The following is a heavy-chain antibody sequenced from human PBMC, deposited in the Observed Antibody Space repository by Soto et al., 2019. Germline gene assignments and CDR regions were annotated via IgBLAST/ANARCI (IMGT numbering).Heavy chain of an antibody. J-gene: IGHJ3*01. CDR2: INPSGGST. V-gene: IGHV1-46*01. D-gene: IGHD5-18*01. CDR3: AREDTANGGAFDV. CDR1: GYTFIAYY. Sequence: ASVKVSCKASGYTFIAYYMNWVRQAPGQGLEWMGMINPSGGSTSYAQKFQDTATMTRDTSTSTVYMELSSLRSEDTAVYYCAREDTANGGAFDVWGQGTMVT.